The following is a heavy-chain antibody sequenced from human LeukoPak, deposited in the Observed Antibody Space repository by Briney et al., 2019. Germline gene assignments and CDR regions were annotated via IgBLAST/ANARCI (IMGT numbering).Heavy chain of an antibody. D-gene: IGHD3-10*01. CDR2: ISGSSDNT. CDR3: AKPYGSGSYNY. J-gene: IGHJ4*02. CDR1: GFTFSSYA. V-gene: IGHV3-23*01. Sequence: GGSLRLSCAASGFTFSSYAMGWVRQAPGKGLEWVSVISGSSDNTYFADSVRGRFTISRDNSKNTLYLQMSSLRAEDTAVYYCAKPYGSGSYNYWGQGALVTVSS.